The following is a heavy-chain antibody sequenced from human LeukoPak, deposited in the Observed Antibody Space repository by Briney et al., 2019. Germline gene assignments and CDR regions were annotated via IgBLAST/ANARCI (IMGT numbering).Heavy chain of an antibody. Sequence: GGSLRLSCAASGFTFSNAWMNWVRQAPGKGLEWVSYISRSGSSIYYADSVKGRFTISRDNAKNSLYLQMNSLRTEDTAVYYCAKRDGYNSGPFDYWGQGTLVTVSS. D-gene: IGHD5-24*01. CDR3: AKRDGYNSGPFDY. CDR2: ISRSGSSI. V-gene: IGHV3-11*04. CDR1: GFTFSNAW. J-gene: IGHJ4*02.